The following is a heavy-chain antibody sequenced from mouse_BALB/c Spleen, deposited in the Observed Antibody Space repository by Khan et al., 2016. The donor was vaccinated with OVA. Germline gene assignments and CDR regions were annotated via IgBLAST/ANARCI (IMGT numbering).Heavy chain of an antibody. CDR3: ARRNYFGYTFAY. CDR1: GYTFTDYY. Sequence: QVQLKQSGAELARPGASVKLSCKASGYTFTDYYINWVKQRTGQGLEWIGEIYPGSGNTYYTEKFKGKATLTADKSSSTAYMQLSSLTSEDSAVFFCARRNYFGYTFAYWGQGTLVTVSA. J-gene: IGHJ3*01. V-gene: IGHV1-77*01. D-gene: IGHD1-2*01. CDR2: IYPGSGNT.